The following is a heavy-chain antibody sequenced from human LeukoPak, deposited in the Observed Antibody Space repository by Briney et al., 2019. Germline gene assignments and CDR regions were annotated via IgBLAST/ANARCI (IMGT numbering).Heavy chain of an antibody. V-gene: IGHV3-7*01. CDR3: AKEAPPRYFDY. CDR2: IKQDGSEK. CDR1: GFTLRTDS. Sequence: GGSPRLSCAASGFTLRTDSMSWVRQAPGRGLEWVANIKQDGSEKYYVDSVKGRFTISRDNAKNSLDLQMNSLRAEDTAVYYCAKEAPPRYFDYWGQGTLVTVSS. J-gene: IGHJ4*02.